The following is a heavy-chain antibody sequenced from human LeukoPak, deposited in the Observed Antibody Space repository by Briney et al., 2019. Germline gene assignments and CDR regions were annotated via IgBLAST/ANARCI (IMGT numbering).Heavy chain of an antibody. Sequence: GGSLRLSCAASGFTFSSYAMHWVRQAPGKGLEWVAVISYDGSNKYYADSVKGRFTISRDNSKNTLYLQMNSLRAEDTAVYYCARDPSAITGDAFDIWGQGTMVTVSS. V-gene: IGHV3-30*04. D-gene: IGHD1-20*01. CDR1: GFTFSSYA. CDR2: ISYDGSNK. J-gene: IGHJ3*02. CDR3: ARDPSAITGDAFDI.